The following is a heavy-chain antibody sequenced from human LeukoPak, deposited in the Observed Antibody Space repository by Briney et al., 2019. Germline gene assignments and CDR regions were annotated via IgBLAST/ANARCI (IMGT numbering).Heavy chain of an antibody. CDR3: ARGYSSGWYAGRWYFDL. CDR2: IYYSGST. J-gene: IGHJ2*01. V-gene: IGHV4-59*01. CDR1: GGSISSYY. D-gene: IGHD6-19*01. Sequence: SETLSLTCTVSGGSISSYYWSWIRQPPGKGLEWIGYIYYSGSTNYNPSLKSRVTISVDTSKNQFSLKLSSVTAADTAVYYCARGYSSGWYAGRWYFDLWGRGTLVTVSS.